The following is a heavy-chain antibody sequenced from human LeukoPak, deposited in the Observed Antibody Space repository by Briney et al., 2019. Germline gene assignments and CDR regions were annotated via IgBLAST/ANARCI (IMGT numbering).Heavy chain of an antibody. CDR2: IRSKANSYAT. J-gene: IGHJ4*02. CDR1: GFTFSGSA. V-gene: IGHV3-73*01. D-gene: IGHD3-10*01. CDR3: XRQEDYYGSGSYYNEXY. Sequence: QPGGSLRLSCAASGFTFSGSAMHWVRQASGIGLEWVVRIRSKANSYATAYAASVKGRFTISRDDSKNTAYLQMNSLKTEDTAVYYCXRQEDYYGSGSYYNEXYXXQGTXXTVS.